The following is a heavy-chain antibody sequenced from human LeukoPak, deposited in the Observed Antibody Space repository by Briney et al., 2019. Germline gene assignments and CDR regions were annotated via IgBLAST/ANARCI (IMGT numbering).Heavy chain of an antibody. J-gene: IGHJ3*02. CDR1: GYTFTSHY. CDR3: ATITPDGAYCGGDCGLDAFDI. Sequence: ASVKVSCKASGYTFTSHYRHWVRQAPGQGLEWMGIINPAGGSTTYAQKFRGRVTMTRDTSTSTVYMELSSLRSEDTAVYYCATITPDGAYCGGDCGLDAFDIWGQGTLVTVSS. V-gene: IGHV1-46*01. D-gene: IGHD2-21*02. CDR2: INPAGGST.